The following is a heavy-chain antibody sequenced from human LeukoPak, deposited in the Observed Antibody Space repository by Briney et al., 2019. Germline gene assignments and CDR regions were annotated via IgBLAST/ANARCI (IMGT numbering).Heavy chain of an antibody. CDR1: GFTFSDYY. D-gene: IGHD3-22*01. Sequence: PGGSLRLSCAASGFTFSDYYMSWIRQAPGKGLERVSYISSSGSTIYYADSVKGRFTISRDNAKNSLYLQMNSLRAEDTAVYYCARGQSYYDSSGYYHTGFDPWGQGTLVTVSS. V-gene: IGHV3-11*04. CDR2: ISSSGSTI. J-gene: IGHJ5*02. CDR3: ARGQSYYDSSGYYHTGFDP.